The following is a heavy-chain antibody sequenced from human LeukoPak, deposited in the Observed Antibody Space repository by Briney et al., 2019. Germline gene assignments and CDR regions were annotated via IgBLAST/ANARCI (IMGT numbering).Heavy chain of an antibody. J-gene: IGHJ4*02. CDR2: IRSSSSTI. D-gene: IGHD2-15*01. V-gene: IGHV3-48*01. Sequence: PGGSLRLSCAASGFTSSSYSINWVRQAPGKGLEWVSYIRSSSSTIYYADSVKGRFTISTDNANNSLYLQMNSLRAEDTAVYYCARDPYCSGGSCYLDYWGQGTLVTVSS. CDR3: ARDPYCSGGSCYLDY. CDR1: GFTSSSYS.